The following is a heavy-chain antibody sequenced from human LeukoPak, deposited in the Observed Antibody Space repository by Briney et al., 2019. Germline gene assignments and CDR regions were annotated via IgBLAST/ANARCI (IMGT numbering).Heavy chain of an antibody. V-gene: IGHV3-15*01. CDR2: IRSSSDGGTT. CDR1: GLTVSNAW. D-gene: IGHD2-2*01. J-gene: IGHJ5*02. CDR3: TRMNYARFDP. Sequence: GGSLRLSCAASGLTVSNAWMSWVRQAPGKGLEWVGRIRSSSDGGTTDYAAPVEGRFTISRDDSENTLFLRMSSLETEDTAVYYCTRMNYARFDPWGQGTLVTVSS.